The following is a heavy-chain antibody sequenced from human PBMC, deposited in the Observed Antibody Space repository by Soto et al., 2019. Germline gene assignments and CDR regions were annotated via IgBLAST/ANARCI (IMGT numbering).Heavy chain of an antibody. CDR3: ASGAKPYYYGSGSYYINQDYYYYGMDV. Sequence: QVQLVQSGAEVKKPGASVKVSCKASGYTFTSYGISWVRQAPGQGLEWMGWISAYNGNTNYAQKLQGRVTMTTDTSTSTAYMELRSLISDDTAVYYCASGAKPYYYGSGSYYINQDYYYYGMDVWGQGTTVTVSS. J-gene: IGHJ6*02. V-gene: IGHV1-18*01. CDR2: ISAYNGNT. D-gene: IGHD3-10*01. CDR1: GYTFTSYG.